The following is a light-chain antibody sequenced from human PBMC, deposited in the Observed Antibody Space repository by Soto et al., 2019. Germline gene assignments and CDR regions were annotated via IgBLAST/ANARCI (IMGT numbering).Light chain of an antibody. CDR3: QKYNSYSQK. J-gene: IGKJ1*01. CDR1: QSVGSK. CDR2: GAS. V-gene: IGKV3-15*01. Sequence: ETVMTPSPATLSVSPLEIATLSFSSSQSVGSKVAWYQQTPGQAPSLLIYGASTRASGIPLRFSGIGSGTEFTLTISSLQPDDFATYYCQKYNSYSQKFGQGTKVDIK.